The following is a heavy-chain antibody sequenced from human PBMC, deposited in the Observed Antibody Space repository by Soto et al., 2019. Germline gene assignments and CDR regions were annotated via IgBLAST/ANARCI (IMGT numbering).Heavy chain of an antibody. J-gene: IGHJ4*02. Sequence: GGSLRLSCAASGFAFSSYWMSWVRQAPGKGLEWVANIKQDGSEKYYVGSVKGRFTISRDNAKNSLYLQMNSLRAEDTAVYYCARYEYSSCFDYWGQGTLVTVSS. CDR3: ARYEYSSCFDY. D-gene: IGHD6-6*01. CDR2: IKQDGSEK. CDR1: GFAFSSYW. V-gene: IGHV3-7*03.